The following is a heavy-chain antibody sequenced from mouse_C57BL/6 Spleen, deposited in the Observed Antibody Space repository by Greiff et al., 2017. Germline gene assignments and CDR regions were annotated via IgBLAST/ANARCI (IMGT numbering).Heavy chain of an antibody. CDR2: FHPYNDDT. Sequence: VQLQQPGAELVKPGASVKLSCKASGYTFTTYPLEWLKQNPGKSLEWIGNFHPYNDDTDYHEKFKGKATLTVAKSSSTVYLELSLLTSDDSAVYYCERKESIYYGYGFAYWGQGTLVTVSA. J-gene: IGHJ3*01. CDR1: GYTFTTYP. CDR3: ERKESIYYGYGFAY. V-gene: IGHV1-47*01. D-gene: IGHD2-2*01.